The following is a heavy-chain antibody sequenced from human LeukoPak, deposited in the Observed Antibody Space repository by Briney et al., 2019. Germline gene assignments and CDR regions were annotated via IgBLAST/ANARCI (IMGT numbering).Heavy chain of an antibody. CDR1: GFTFSSYG. J-gene: IGHJ3*02. D-gene: IGHD5-12*01. V-gene: IGHV3-33*01. CDR2: IWYDGSNK. CDR3: ARSDIVATIDAFDI. Sequence: PGRPLRLSCAASGFTFSSYGMHWVRQAPGKGLEWVAVIWYDGSNKYYADSVKGRFTISRNNSKNTLYLQMNSLRAEDTAVYHCARSDIVATIDAFDIWGQGTMVTVSS.